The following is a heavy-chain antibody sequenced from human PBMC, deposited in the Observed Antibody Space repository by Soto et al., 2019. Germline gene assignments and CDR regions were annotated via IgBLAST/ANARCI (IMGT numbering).Heavy chain of an antibody. D-gene: IGHD4-17*01. CDR1: GFTFSSDW. CDR2: INSDGTDI. CDR3: ARDTTTGLDN. Sequence: EVNLVESGGGSVQPGGSLRLSCVASGFTFSSDWMHWVRQAPGRGLVWVSRINSDGTDITYADLVKGRFIISRDNAKNTLYLQMNNLRAEDTAVYYCARDTTTGLDNWGQGTLVTVSS. V-gene: IGHV3-74*03. J-gene: IGHJ4*02.